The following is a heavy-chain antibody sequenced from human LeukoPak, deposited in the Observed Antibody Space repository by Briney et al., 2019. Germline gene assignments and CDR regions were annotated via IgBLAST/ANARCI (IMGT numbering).Heavy chain of an antibody. J-gene: IGHJ4*02. V-gene: IGHV4-39*07. CDR2: VSYSGVT. D-gene: IGHD2-2*01. Sequence: PSETLSLTCTVSSGSINIDRLYWGWIRQPPGKGREWIASVSYSGVTYYNPSLQSRVTVSLDTSKNLFSLKLTSVTAADAAVYFCARDSNIARCYFWGQGTLVTVSS. CDR1: SGSINIDRLY. CDR3: ARDSNIARCYF.